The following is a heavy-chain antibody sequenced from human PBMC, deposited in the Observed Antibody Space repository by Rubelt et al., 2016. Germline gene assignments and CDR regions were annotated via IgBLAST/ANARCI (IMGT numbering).Heavy chain of an antibody. CDR2: LSAYNGNT. Sequence: QVQLVQSGAEVKKPGASVKVSCKASGYTFTSYGISWVRQAPGQRLAWMGWLSAYNGNTNDAQKLQGTANMTPDTSTSTAYMERRGLRSDETAVYYCGRVSGSTNNGFDPWGQGTLVTVSS. CDR1: GYTFTSYG. CDR3: GRVSGSTNNGFDP. D-gene: IGHD1-1*01. V-gene: IGHV1-18*01. J-gene: IGHJ5*02.